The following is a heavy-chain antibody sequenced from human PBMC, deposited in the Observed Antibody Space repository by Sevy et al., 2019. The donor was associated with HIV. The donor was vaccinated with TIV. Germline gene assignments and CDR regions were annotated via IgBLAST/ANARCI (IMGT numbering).Heavy chain of an antibody. D-gene: IGHD3-22*01. J-gene: IGHJ4*02. CDR2: IYTSGST. CDR1: GGSISSYY. CDR3: SRDRDSSGYYSDY. Sequence: SETLSLTCTVSGGSISSYYWRWIRQPAGKGLEWIGRIYTSGSTNYNPSLKSRVTMSVDTSKNQFSLKLSSVTAADTAVYYWSRDRDSSGYYSDYWGQGTLVTVSS. V-gene: IGHV4-4*07.